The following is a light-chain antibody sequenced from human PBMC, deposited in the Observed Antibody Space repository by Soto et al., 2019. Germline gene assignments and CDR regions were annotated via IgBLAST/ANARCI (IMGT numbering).Light chain of an antibody. J-gene: IGLJ1*01. CDR3: SSYTSSSTNV. Sequence: QSVLTQPASVSGSPGQSISISCTGTSSDVGGYNYVSWYQQHPGKAPKLMIYEVSNRPSGVSTRFSGSKSGNTASLTISGLQAEDEADSYCSSYTSSSTNVFGTGTKVTVL. CDR2: EVS. V-gene: IGLV2-14*01. CDR1: SSDVGGYNY.